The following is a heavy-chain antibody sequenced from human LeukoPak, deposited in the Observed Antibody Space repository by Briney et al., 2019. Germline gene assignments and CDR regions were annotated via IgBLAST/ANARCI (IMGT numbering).Heavy chain of an antibody. D-gene: IGHD2-15*01. CDR3: ARAQPRNYCSGGSCYGFFDY. CDR1: GFTFSSHW. CDR2: INSDGSST. Sequence: GGSLRLSCAASGFTFSSHWMHWVRQGPGKGLVWVSRINSDGSSTGYEDSVKGRFTISRDNAKNTLDLQMNNLRAEDTAVYYCARAQPRNYCSGGSCYGFFDYWGQGTLVTVSS. J-gene: IGHJ4*02. V-gene: IGHV3-74*01.